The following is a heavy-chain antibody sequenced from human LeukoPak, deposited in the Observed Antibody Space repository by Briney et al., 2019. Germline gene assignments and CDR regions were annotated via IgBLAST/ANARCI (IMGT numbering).Heavy chain of an antibody. V-gene: IGHV4-61*02. CDR3: ARINSSGWYWLDY. Sequence: SQTLSLTCTVSGGSISSGSYYWSWIRQPAGKGLEWIGRIYTSGSTNYNPSLKSRVTISVDTSKNQFSLKLSSVTAADTAVYYCARINSSGWYWLDYWGQGTLVTVSS. J-gene: IGHJ4*02. D-gene: IGHD6-19*01. CDR2: IYTSGST. CDR1: GGSISSGSYY.